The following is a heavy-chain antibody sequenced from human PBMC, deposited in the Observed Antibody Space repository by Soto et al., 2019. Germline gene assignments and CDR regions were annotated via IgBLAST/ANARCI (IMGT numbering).Heavy chain of an antibody. J-gene: IGHJ5*02. CDR1: GFTFSSHW. CDR2: ISGDGSST. V-gene: IGHV3-74*01. CDR3: AREIIAVIGTIRWFDP. Sequence: EVQLVESGGGLVQPGGSLRLSCVASGFTFSSHWMHWVRQAPGKGPVWVSRISGDGSSTAYADSVKGRFIISRDNAKNTLYLQMNSLRAEDTAVYYCAREIIAVIGTIRWFDPWGQGTLVTVSS. D-gene: IGHD2-15*01.